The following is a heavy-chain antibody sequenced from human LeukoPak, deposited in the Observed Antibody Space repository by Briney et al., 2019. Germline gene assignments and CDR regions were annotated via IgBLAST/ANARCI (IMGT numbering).Heavy chain of an antibody. D-gene: IGHD1-26*01. Sequence: GGSLRLPCAASGFTFSSYAMHWVRQAPGKGLEWVAVISYDGSNKYYADSVKGRFTISRDNSKNTLYLQMNSLRAEDTAVYYCARDRFPHHIVGATNWFDPWGQGTLVTVSS. CDR1: GFTFSSYA. CDR2: ISYDGSNK. CDR3: ARDRFPHHIVGATNWFDP. J-gene: IGHJ5*02. V-gene: IGHV3-30-3*01.